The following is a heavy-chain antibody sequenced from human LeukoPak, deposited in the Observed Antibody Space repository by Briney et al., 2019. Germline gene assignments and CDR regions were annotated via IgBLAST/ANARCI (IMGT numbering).Heavy chain of an antibody. D-gene: IGHD1-7*01. Sequence: GESLKISCKGSGYIFTSYWIGWVRQMPGKGLEWTGIIYPSDSETRYSPSFQGQVTISVDKSISTAYLQWSSLKASDTAMYYCARHLGELPNDYWGQGTLVTVPS. CDR2: IYPSDSET. CDR1: GYIFTSYW. CDR3: ARHLGELPNDY. V-gene: IGHV5-51*01. J-gene: IGHJ4*02.